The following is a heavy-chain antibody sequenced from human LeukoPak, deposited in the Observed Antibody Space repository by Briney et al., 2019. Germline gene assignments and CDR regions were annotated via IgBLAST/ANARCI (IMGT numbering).Heavy chain of an antibody. CDR3: ARIPGADFWSIMDV. V-gene: IGHV3-21*01. Sequence: PGGSLRLSCAASGFTFSSYSMNWVRQAPGKGLEWVSSISSSSSCIYYADSVKGRFTISRDNAKNSLYLQMNSLRAEDTAVYYCARIPGADFWSIMDVWGKGTTVTVSS. D-gene: IGHD3-3*01. J-gene: IGHJ6*04. CDR2: ISSSSSCI. CDR1: GFTFSSYS.